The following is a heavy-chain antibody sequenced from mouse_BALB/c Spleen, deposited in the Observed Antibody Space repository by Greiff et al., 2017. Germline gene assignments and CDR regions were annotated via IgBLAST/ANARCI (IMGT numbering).Heavy chain of an antibody. CDR3: TRGDGYYPFAY. CDR2: IYPGSGST. J-gene: IGHJ3*01. CDR1: GYTFTSYW. Sequence: LQQPGSELVRPGASVKLSCMASGYTFTSYWMHWVKQRHGQGLEWIGNIYPGSGSTNYDEKFKSKGTLTVDTSSSTAYMHLSSLTSEDSAVYYCTRGDGYYPFAYWGQGTLVTVSA. D-gene: IGHD2-3*01. V-gene: IGHV1S22*01.